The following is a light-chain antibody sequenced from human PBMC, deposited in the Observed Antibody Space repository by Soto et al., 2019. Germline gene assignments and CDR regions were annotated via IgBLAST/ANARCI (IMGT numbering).Light chain of an antibody. J-gene: IGLJ1*01. CDR2: DVT. Sequence: QSALTQPASVSGSPGQSITISCTGTDRVVGAYNYVSWYQQHPGRVPKLIIYDVTYRPSGVSSRFSGSKSGNTASLTISGLQADDEAAYYCNSFTTSSTQVFGTGTKGTVL. V-gene: IGLV2-14*03. CDR1: DRVVGAYNY. CDR3: NSFTTSSTQV.